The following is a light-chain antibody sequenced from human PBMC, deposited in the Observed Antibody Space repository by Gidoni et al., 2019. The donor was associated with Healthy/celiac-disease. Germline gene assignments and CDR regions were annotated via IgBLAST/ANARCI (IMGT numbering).Light chain of an antibody. CDR1: QSVSSSY. J-gene: IGKJ1*01. CDR2: GAS. CDR3: QHQRA. Sequence: EIVLTQSPGTLSLSPGERATLSCGASQSVSSSYLAWYQQKPGQAPRLLIYGASSRATGIPDRFSGSGSGTDFTLTISRLEPEDFAVYYCQHQRAFGQGTKVEIK. V-gene: IGKV3-20*01.